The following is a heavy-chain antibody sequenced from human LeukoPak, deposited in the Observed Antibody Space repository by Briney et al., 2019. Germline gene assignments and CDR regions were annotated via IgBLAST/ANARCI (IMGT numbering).Heavy chain of an antibody. V-gene: IGHV4-59*01. CDR1: GASITRYF. J-gene: IGHJ4*02. CDR3: ARGDDYKSTLFDY. CDR2: ISSGGST. Sequence: SETLSLTCTVSGASITRYFWNWIRQPPGKELEWIGYISSGGSTNYNPSLKSRVTISIDTSKNQFSLKLTSATAADTAVYYSARGDDYKSTLFDYWGQGTLVTVSS. D-gene: IGHD5-12*01.